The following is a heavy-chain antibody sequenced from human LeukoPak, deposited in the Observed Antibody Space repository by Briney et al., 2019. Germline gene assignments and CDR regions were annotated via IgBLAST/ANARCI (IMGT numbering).Heavy chain of an antibody. CDR1: GFTFSSYG. Sequence: GGSLRLSCAASGFTFSSYGMHWVRQAPGKGLEWVSYISSSSSYTNYADSVKGRFTISRDNAKNSLYLQMNSLRAEDTAVYYCASYNYDILTGYYNPGWGQGTLVTVSS. V-gene: IGHV3-21*05. CDR3: ASYNYDILTGYYNPG. D-gene: IGHD3-9*01. CDR2: ISSSSSYT. J-gene: IGHJ4*02.